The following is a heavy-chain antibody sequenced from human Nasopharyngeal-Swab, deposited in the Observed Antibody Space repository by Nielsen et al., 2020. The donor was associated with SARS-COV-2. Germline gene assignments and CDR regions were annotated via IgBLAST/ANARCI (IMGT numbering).Heavy chain of an antibody. J-gene: IGHJ3*02. V-gene: IGHV5-51*01. CDR2: IYPGDSDT. CDR1: GYSFTSYW. CDR3: ARRRYYDSSGYYHKSAFDI. D-gene: IGHD3-22*01. Sequence: GESLKISCKGSGYSFTSYWIGWVRQMPGKGLEWMGIIYPGDSDTRYSPSFQGQVTISADTSISTAYLQWSSLKASDTAMYYCARRRYYDSSGYYHKSAFDIWGQGTMVTVSS.